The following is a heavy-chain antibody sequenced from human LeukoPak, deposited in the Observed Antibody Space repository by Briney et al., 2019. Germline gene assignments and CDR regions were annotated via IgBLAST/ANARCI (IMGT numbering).Heavy chain of an antibody. V-gene: IGHV3-48*02. CDR1: GFTFSSYS. J-gene: IGHJ4*02. D-gene: IGHD2-21*02. CDR2: ISSSVNTI. CDR3: ARLVTAINYFDS. Sequence: PGGSLRLSCAASGFTFSSYSMNWVRQAPGKGLEWVSYISSSVNTIYYAGSVKGRFTISRDNAKNSLFLQMNSLRDEDTAVYYCARLVTAINYFDSWGQGTLVTVSS.